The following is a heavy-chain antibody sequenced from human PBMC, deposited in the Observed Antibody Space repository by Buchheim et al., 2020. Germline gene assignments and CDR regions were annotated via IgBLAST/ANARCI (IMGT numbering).Heavy chain of an antibody. CDR3: ASNGVVVVNYYGMDV. D-gene: IGHD2-15*01. CDR1: GFTFSSYA. V-gene: IGHV3-30-3*01. Sequence: QVQLVESGGGVVQPGRSLRLSCAASGFTFSSYAMHWVRQAPGKGLEWVAVISYDGSNKYYADSVKGRFTISRDNSKNTLYLQMNSLRAEDTAVYYCASNGVVVVNYYGMDVWGQGTT. J-gene: IGHJ6*02. CDR2: ISYDGSNK.